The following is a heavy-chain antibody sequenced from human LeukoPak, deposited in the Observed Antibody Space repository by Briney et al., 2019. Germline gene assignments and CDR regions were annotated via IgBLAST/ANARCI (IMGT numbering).Heavy chain of an antibody. CDR2: INPSGGST. D-gene: IGHD3-10*01. CDR3: ARGLGDFVDY. CDR1: GYTFTNYY. J-gene: IGHJ4*02. Sequence: ASVKVSCKASGYTFTNYYMHWVRQAPRQGLEWMGLINPSGGSTSYAQRFQGRVTMTRDTSTSTVYMEVSSLRSEDTAVYYCARGLGDFVDYWGQGTLVTVSS. V-gene: IGHV1-46*01.